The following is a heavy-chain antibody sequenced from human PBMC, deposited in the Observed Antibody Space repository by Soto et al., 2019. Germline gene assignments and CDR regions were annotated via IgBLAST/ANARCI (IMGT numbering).Heavy chain of an antibody. CDR3: AIQDDAFDI. J-gene: IGHJ3*02. V-gene: IGHV1-18*01. CDR2: ISAYNGNT. CDR1: GYTFTSYG. Sequence: ASVKVSCKASGYTFTSYGISWVRQAPGQGLEWMGWISAYNGNTNYAQKLQGRVTISVDTSKNQFSLKLSSVTAADTAVYYCAIQDDAFDIWGQGTMVTVSS.